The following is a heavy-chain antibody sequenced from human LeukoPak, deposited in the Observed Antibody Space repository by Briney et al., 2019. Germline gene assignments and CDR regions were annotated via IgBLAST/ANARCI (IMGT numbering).Heavy chain of an antibody. CDR2: ISGSGGST. CDR3: AKDLSNYDFWSGGFDY. V-gene: IGHV3-23*01. Sequence: PGGSLRLSCAASGFTFSSYAMSWVRQAPGKGLEWVSAISGSGGSTYYADSVKGRFTISRDKSKNTLYLQMNSLRAEDTAVYYCAKDLSNYDFWSGGFDYWGQGTLVTVSS. J-gene: IGHJ4*02. CDR1: GFTFSSYA. D-gene: IGHD3-3*01.